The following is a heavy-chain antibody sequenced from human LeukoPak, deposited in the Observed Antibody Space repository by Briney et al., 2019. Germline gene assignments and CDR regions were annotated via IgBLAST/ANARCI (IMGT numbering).Heavy chain of an antibody. Sequence: ASVKLSCKASGYTFSNYCMHWVRQAPGQGLEWMGWINPSGGSTSYAQKFQGRVTMTRDMSTSTVYMELSSLRSEDTAVYYCARDYYGSGYGGLVVFDYWGQGTLVTVSS. CDR1: GYTFSNYC. CDR2: INPSGGST. CDR3: ARDYYGSGYGGLVVFDY. D-gene: IGHD3-10*01. V-gene: IGHV1-46*01. J-gene: IGHJ4*02.